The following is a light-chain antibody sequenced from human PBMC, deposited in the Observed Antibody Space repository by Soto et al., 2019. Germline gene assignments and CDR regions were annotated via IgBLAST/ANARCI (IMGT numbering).Light chain of an antibody. Sequence: QLTQSPSSLSASVGDRVTITCRASQGISYSLAWYQQKPGKAPKLLIYAASTLQDGVPSRFSGSGSGTDFTLTISSLQPEDFATYYCQQLNSYPPYTFGQGTKVEVK. CDR2: AAS. CDR1: QGISYS. CDR3: QQLNSYPPYT. V-gene: IGKV1-9*01. J-gene: IGKJ2*01.